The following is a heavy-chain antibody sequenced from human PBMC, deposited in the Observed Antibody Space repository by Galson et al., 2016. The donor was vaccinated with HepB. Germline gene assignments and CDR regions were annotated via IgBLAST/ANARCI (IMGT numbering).Heavy chain of an antibody. CDR3: AIGGEVPVAGDWFDP. CDR2: TYYRSKWYD. Sequence: AISGDSVSNNSAGWNWIRQSPSRGLEWLGRTYYRSKWYDDYAVSVKSRITIRSDTSRNQFSLQLNPVTPDDTAVYYCAIGGEVPVAGDWFDPWGQGTLVTVSS. V-gene: IGHV6-1*01. D-gene: IGHD2-2*01. CDR1: GDSVSNNSAG. J-gene: IGHJ5*02.